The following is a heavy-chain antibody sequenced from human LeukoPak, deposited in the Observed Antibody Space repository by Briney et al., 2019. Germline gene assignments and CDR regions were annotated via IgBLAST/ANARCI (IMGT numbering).Heavy chain of an antibody. Sequence: PSETLSLTCAVYGGSFSGYYWSWIRQPPGKGLEWIGEINHSGSTNYNPSLKSRVTISVDTSKNQFSLKLSSVTAADTAVYYCARVHYGDYFGYWGQGTLVTVSS. CDR2: INHSGST. J-gene: IGHJ4*02. CDR3: ARVHYGDYFGY. CDR1: GGSFSGYY. V-gene: IGHV4-34*01. D-gene: IGHD4-17*01.